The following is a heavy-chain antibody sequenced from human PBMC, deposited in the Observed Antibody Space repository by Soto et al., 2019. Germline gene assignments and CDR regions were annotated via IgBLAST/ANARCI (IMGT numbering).Heavy chain of an antibody. CDR3: ARSQGSSTSLEIYYYYYYGMDV. CDR2: IIPIPGTA. Sequence: QVQLVQSGAEVKKPGSSVKVSCKASGGTFGSYAISWVRQAPGQGLEWMGGIIPIPGTANYAQKFKGRVTIAANESTSTAYMELSSLRSEDTAVYYCARSQGSSTSLEIYYYYYYGMDVWGKGTTVTVSS. V-gene: IGHV1-69*01. J-gene: IGHJ6*04. D-gene: IGHD2-2*01. CDR1: GGTFGSYA.